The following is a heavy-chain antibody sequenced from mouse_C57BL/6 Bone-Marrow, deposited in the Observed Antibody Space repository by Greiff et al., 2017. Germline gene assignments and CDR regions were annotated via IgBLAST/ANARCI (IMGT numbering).Heavy chain of an antibody. V-gene: IGHV5-17*01. Sequence: EVQVVESGGGLVKPGGSLKLSCAASGFTFSDYGMHWVRQAPEKGLEWVAYISSGSSTIYYADTVKGRFTISRDNAKNTLFLQMTSLRSESTAMYYCARDYYGSSYGYFDVWGTGITVTVSS. CDR2: ISSGSSTI. D-gene: IGHD1-1*01. J-gene: IGHJ1*03. CDR3: ARDYYGSSYGYFDV. CDR1: GFTFSDYG.